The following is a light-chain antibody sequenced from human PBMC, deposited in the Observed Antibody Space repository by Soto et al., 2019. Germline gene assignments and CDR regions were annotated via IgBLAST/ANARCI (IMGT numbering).Light chain of an antibody. Sequence: EIVLTQSPGTLSLSPGDRATLSCRASQSVSNNYLAWDQQKPGLAPRLLIYDASSRATGIPDRFSGSGSGTDFTLTISILEPEDFAVYYYQQYGSSPPWTFGQGTKVDIK. CDR2: DAS. CDR3: QQYGSSPPWT. CDR1: QSVSNNY. J-gene: IGKJ1*01. V-gene: IGKV3D-20*01.